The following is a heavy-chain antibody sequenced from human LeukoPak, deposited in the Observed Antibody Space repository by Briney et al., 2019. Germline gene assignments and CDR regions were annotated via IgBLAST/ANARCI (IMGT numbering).Heavy chain of an antibody. D-gene: IGHD2-2*01. Sequence: GGSLRLSCAASGFTFSSYWMSWVRQAPGKGLEWVANIKQDGSEKYYVDSVKGRFTISRDNAKNSLYLQMNSLRAEDTAVYYCARDQRYCSSYSRPWEPFDYWGQGTLVTVSS. J-gene: IGHJ4*02. CDR3: ARDQRYCSSYSRPWEPFDY. V-gene: IGHV3-7*05. CDR1: GFTFSSYW. CDR2: IKQDGSEK.